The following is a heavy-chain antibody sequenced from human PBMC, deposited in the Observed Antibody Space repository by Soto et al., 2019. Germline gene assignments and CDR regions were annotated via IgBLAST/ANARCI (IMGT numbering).Heavy chain of an antibody. V-gene: IGHV1-18*01. D-gene: IGHD2-2*01. CDR3: ARGITGINIVVVPAAMGGMDV. CDR1: GYTFTSYG. J-gene: IGHJ6*02. CDR2: ISAYNGNT. Sequence: QVQLVQSGAEVKKPGASVKVSCKASGYTFTSYGISWVRQAPGQGLEWMGWISAYNGNTNYAQKLQGRVTMTTDTSTSTAYIELRSLRSDDTAVYYCARGITGINIVVVPAAMGGMDVWGQGTTVTVSS.